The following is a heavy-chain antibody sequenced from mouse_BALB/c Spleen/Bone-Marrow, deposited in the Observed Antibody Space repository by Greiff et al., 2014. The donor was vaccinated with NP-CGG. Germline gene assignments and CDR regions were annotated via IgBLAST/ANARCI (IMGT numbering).Heavy chain of an antibody. CDR1: GYSFTSYT. Sequence: QVQLKESGAELARPGASVKMSCKASGYSFTSYTMHWVKQRPGQGLEWIGYINPSSGYTNYNQKFKDKATLTADKSSSTAYMQVSSLTSEDSAVYYCARGWDYEGYFDYWGQGTTLTVSS. D-gene: IGHD2-4*01. V-gene: IGHV1-4*01. CDR2: INPSSGYT. CDR3: ARGWDYEGYFDY. J-gene: IGHJ2*01.